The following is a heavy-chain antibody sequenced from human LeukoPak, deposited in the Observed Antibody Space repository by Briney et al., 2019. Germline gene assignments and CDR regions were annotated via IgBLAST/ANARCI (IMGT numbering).Heavy chain of an antibody. CDR1: GGSFSGYY. CDR3: ARDFTIFGVERAEYYMDV. J-gene: IGHJ6*03. D-gene: IGHD3-3*01. CDR2: INHSGST. Sequence: PSETLSLTCAVYGGSFSGYYWSWIRQPPGKGLEWIGEINHSGSTNYNPSLKSRVTISVDTSKNQFSLKLSSVTAADTAVYYCARDFTIFGVERAEYYMDVWGKGTTVTVSS. V-gene: IGHV4-34*01.